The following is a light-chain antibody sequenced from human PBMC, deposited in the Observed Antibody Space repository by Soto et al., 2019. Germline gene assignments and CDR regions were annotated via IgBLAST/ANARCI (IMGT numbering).Light chain of an antibody. V-gene: IGKV3-15*01. J-gene: IGKJ3*01. CDR3: RQYNNWPSFT. Sequence: EIVMTQSPAALSVSPGERATLSCRASQSVSSNLAWYQQKPGQAPRLLIYGASTRATGIPVRFSGSGSGTEFTLTISNLQSEDFAVYYCRQYNNWPSFTFGPRTIVAIK. CDR1: QSVSSN. CDR2: GAS.